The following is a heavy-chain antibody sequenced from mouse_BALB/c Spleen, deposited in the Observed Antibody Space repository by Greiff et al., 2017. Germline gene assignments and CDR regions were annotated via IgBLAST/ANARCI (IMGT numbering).Heavy chain of an antibody. V-gene: IGHV2-9*02. CDR2: IWAGGST. CDR1: GFSLTSYG. J-gene: IGHJ4*01. CDR3: ARGFITTVTSSPYYSMDY. Sequence: VHLVESGPGLVAPSQSLSITCTVSGFSLTSYGVHWVRQPPGKGLEWLGVIWAGGSTNYNSALMSRLSISKDNSKSQVFLKMNSLQTDDTAMYYCARGFITTVTSSPYYSMDYWGQGTSVTVSS. D-gene: IGHD1-1*01.